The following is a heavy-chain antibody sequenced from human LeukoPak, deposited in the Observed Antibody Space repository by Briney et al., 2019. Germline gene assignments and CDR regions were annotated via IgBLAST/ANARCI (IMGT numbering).Heavy chain of an antibody. Sequence: ASVKVSCKTSGYSFTNYGITWVRQATGQGLEWMGWMNPNSGNTGYAQKFQGRVTITRNTSINTAYMELSSLRSEDTAVYYCARRAVAGLDYWGQGTLVTVSS. CDR3: ARRAVAGLDY. D-gene: IGHD6-19*01. CDR1: GYSFTNYG. V-gene: IGHV1-8*03. J-gene: IGHJ4*02. CDR2: MNPNSGNT.